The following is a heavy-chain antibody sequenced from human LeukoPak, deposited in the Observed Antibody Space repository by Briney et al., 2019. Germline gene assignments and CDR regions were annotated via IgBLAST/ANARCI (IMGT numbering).Heavy chain of an antibody. V-gene: IGHV3-30*18. CDR2: ISYDGSNK. CDR3: AKDRARYCSGGSCYSVANWFDP. J-gene: IGHJ5*02. Sequence: GRSLRLSCAASGFTFSSYGMHWVRQAPGKGLEWVAVISYDGSNKYYADSVKGRFTISRDNSKNTLYLQMNSLRAEDTAVYYCAKDRARYCSGGSCYSVANWFDPWGQGTLVTVSS. D-gene: IGHD2-15*01. CDR1: GFTFSSYG.